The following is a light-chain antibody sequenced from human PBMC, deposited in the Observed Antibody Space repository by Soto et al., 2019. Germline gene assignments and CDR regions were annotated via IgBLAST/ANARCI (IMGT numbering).Light chain of an antibody. J-gene: IGKJ2*01. V-gene: IGKV3-20*01. CDR2: AAS. CDR1: QSVSSSY. CDR3: QQYGNSPPNT. Sequence: EIVLTQSPGTLSLSPGERATLSCRASQSVSSSYLAWYQQKPGQAPRVLIYAASSRATGIPDRFSGSGSGTEFTLTSSRLEPEDFAVYFCQQYGNSPPNTFGQGTKVEIK.